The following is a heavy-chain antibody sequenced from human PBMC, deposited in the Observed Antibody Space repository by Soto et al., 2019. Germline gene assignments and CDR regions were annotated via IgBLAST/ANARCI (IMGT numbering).Heavy chain of an antibody. J-gene: IGHJ4*02. Sequence: SETLSLTCAVYGGSFSGYYWSWIRQPPGKGLEWIGEINHSGSTNYNPSLKSRVTISVDTSKNQFSLKLSSVTAADTAVYYCARGKDVRVIDYGGQGTLVTVSS. CDR1: GGSFSGYY. CDR3: ARGKDVRVIDY. D-gene: IGHD2-21*01. V-gene: IGHV4-34*01. CDR2: INHSGST.